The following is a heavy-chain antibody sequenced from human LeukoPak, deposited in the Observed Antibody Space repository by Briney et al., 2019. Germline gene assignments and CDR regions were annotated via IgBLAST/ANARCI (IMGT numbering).Heavy chain of an antibody. J-gene: IGHJ4*02. D-gene: IGHD1-26*01. CDR2: ISGSGGST. CDR3: AKSRSVLSGTYFDY. CDR1: GFTFSSYA. Sequence: PGGSLRLSCAASGFTFSSYAMSWVRQAPGKGLEWVSAISGSGGSTYYVDSVKGRFTISRDNSKNTLYLQMNSLRAEDTAVYYCAKSRSVLSGTYFDYWGQGTLVTVSS. V-gene: IGHV3-23*01.